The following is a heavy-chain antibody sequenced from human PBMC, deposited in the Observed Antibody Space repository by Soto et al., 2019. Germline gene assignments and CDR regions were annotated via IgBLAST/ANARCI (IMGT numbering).Heavy chain of an antibody. V-gene: IGHV4-61*01. CDR2: MYKTGET. D-gene: IGHD3-10*01. J-gene: IGHJ6*02. CDR3: IKAPESGDFLGMSV. Sequence: SETLSLTCTVSGGSVSTGMKYWGWVRQPPGKALEFIGYMYKTGETLLNSSLKSRVTLSMETSKNQFSLTLSSVTAADTAVYFCIKAPESGDFLGMSVWGQGTPVTVYS. CDR1: GGSVSTGMKY.